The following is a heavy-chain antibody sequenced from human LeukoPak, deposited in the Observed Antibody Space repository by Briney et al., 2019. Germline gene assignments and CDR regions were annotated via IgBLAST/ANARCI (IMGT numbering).Heavy chain of an antibody. CDR1: GFTFSSYA. CDR2: IWYDGSNK. Sequence: PGGSLRLSCTASGFTFSSYAMHWVRRAPGKGLEWVAVIWYDGSNKYYPDSVKGRFTISRDNSKNTLYLQMNSLRAEDTAVYYCAKDSYDSGGYYHFDYWGQGTLVTASS. CDR3: AKDSYDSGGYYHFDY. J-gene: IGHJ4*02. V-gene: IGHV3-33*06. D-gene: IGHD3-22*01.